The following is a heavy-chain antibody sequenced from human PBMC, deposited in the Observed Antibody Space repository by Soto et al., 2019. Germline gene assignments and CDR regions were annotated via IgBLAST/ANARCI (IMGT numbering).Heavy chain of an antibody. J-gene: IGHJ4*02. CDR3: TKGAGGGYFDY. CDR2: IYSAGST. D-gene: IGHD3-16*01. Sequence: GGSLRLSCAASGLTVSSSYMSWVRQAPGKGLQWVSVIYSAGSTYYADSVKGRFTISRDNSKNTLYLQMNSLTTEDTAVCYCTKGAGGGYFDYWGQGTLVTVSS. CDR1: GLTVSSSY. V-gene: IGHV3-53*01.